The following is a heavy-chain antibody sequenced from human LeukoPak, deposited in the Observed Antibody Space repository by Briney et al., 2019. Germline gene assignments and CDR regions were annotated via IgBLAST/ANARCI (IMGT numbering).Heavy chain of an antibody. J-gene: IGHJ5*02. CDR3: SYGIKSGSWFDP. CDR2: INPSGGST. CDR1: GYTFTSYY. Sequence: GASVKVSCKASGYTFTSYYMHWVRQAPGQGLEWMGIINPSGGSTSYAQKFQGRVTMTRDTSTSTVYMELSSLRSDDTAVYYCSYGIKSGSWFDPWGQGTLVTVSS. V-gene: IGHV1-46*01. D-gene: IGHD5-18*01.